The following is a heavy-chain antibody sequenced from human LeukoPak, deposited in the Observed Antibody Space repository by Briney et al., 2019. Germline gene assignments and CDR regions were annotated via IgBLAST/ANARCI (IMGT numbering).Heavy chain of an antibody. V-gene: IGHV1-18*01. CDR3: ARDYYYDRTGYFSAHSY. CDR2: ISAYNGNT. J-gene: IGHJ4*02. CDR1: GYTFSRFG. D-gene: IGHD3-22*01. Sequence: GASVNASCKASGYTFSRFGISWVRQAPGQGLEWMGWISAYNGNTNYAQKLQGRVSVTTDTSTSTAYMELRSLRSDDTAVYYCARDYYYDRTGYFSAHSYWGQGTLVTVSS.